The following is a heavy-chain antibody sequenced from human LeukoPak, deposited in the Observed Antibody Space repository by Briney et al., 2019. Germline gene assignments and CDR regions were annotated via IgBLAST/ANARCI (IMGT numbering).Heavy chain of an antibody. CDR1: GFTFSSYW. CDR3: ARIHSSGWYYFDY. CDR2: INSDGSST. Sequence: GGSLRLSCAASGFTFSSYWMHWVRQAPGKGLVWVSRINSDGSSTSYADSVKGRFTISRDNAKNTLYLQMNSLRAEDTAVYYCARIHSSGWYYFDYWGQGTLVTVSP. J-gene: IGHJ4*02. D-gene: IGHD6-19*01. V-gene: IGHV3-74*01.